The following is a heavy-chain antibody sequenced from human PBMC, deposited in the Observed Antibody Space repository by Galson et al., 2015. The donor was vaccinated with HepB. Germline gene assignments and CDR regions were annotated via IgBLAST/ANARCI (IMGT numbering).Heavy chain of an antibody. CDR1: GFTFSNYW. V-gene: IGHV3-7*01. D-gene: IGHD1-14*01. Sequence: SLRLSCAASGFTFSNYWMAWVRQVPGVGLEWLADISNDGSAKNYVDSVKGRFTISRDNARNSLYLQMNNLRAEDTAMYYCAADPELGIGTSDIWGQGTMVTVSS. CDR3: AADPELGIGTSDI. CDR2: ISNDGSAK. J-gene: IGHJ3*02.